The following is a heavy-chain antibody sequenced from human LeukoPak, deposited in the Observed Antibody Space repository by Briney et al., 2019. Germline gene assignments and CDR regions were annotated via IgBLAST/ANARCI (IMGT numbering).Heavy chain of an antibody. CDR2: IIPIFGTA. CDR3: ARGEDCGGDCYTLRP. CDR1: GGTFSSYA. D-gene: IGHD2-21*02. J-gene: IGHJ2*01. V-gene: IGHV1-69*05. Sequence: GSSVKVSCKASGGTFSSYAISWVRQAPGQGLEWMGGIIPIFGTANYAQKFQGRVTITTDESTSTAYMELRSLRSDDTAVYYCARGEDCGGDCYTLRPWGRGTLVTVSS.